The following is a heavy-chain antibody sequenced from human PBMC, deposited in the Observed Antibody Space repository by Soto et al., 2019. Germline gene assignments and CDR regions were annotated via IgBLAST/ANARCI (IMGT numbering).Heavy chain of an antibody. Sequence: GGSLRLSCAASGFTFSIYSMHWVRQAPGKGLEWVSSISISSSYIYYADSVKGRFTISRDNAKNSLYLQMNSLRAEGTAVFYCARDDYYDRSGYLAPLYSWGQGT. J-gene: IGHJ4*02. CDR2: ISISSSYI. D-gene: IGHD3-22*01. CDR3: ARDDYYDRSGYLAPLYS. CDR1: GFTFSIYS. V-gene: IGHV3-21*01.